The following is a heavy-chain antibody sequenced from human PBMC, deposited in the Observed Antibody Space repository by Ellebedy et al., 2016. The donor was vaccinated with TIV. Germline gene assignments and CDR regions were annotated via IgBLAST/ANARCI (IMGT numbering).Heavy chain of an antibody. CDR1: GYSFTSYW. CDR2: IDPTDSYT. V-gene: IGHV5-10-1*01. Sequence: GESLKISCKGSGYSFTSYWISWVRQMPGKGLEWMGRIDPTDSYTNYSPSFQGHVTISADKSISTAYLQWSSLRASDTAMYYCARLDSSGWYMIDYWGQGTLVTVSS. D-gene: IGHD6-19*01. CDR3: ARLDSSGWYMIDY. J-gene: IGHJ4*02.